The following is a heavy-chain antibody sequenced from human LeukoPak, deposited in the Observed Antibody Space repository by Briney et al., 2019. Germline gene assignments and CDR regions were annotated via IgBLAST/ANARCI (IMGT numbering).Heavy chain of an antibody. Sequence: PSETLSLTCAVFGGSFSGYYWNWIRQPPGKGLEWIGQINPSRNTNYNPSFKSRVTISVDTSKNQFSLKLSSVTAADTAVYYCTRGSIAYYYMDVWGKGTTVTISS. CDR3: TRGSIAYYYMDV. CDR2: INPSRNT. D-gene: IGHD3-22*01. J-gene: IGHJ6*03. CDR1: GGSFSGYY. V-gene: IGHV4-34*01.